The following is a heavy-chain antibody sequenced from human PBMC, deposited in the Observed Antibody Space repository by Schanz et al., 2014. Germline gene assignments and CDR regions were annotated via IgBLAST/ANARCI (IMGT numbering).Heavy chain of an antibody. D-gene: IGHD1-1*01. Sequence: EVHLLESGGGLVQPGGSVRLSCGASGFSFSTHWMAWVRQAPGKGLEWVANIGDDGADKYYLDSVRGRFTISRDNAKNVLHLEMNNLRAEDTAVYLCARESGGQNDLDSEPHKYTYMDVWGKGTTVTVSS. CDR3: ARESGGQNDLDSEPHKYTYMDV. V-gene: IGHV3-7*01. J-gene: IGHJ6*03. CDR2: IGDDGADK. CDR1: GFSFSTHW.